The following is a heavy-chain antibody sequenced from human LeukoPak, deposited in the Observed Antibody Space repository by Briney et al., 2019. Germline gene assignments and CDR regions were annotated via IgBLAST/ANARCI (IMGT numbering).Heavy chain of an antibody. J-gene: IGHJ4*02. Sequence: PGGSLRLSCAASGFTFSDYYMSWIRQAPGKGLEXXXYISSSSSYTNYADSVKGRFTISRDNAKNSLYLQMNSLRAEDTAVYYCARRHCSGGSCYLDYWGQGTLVTVSS. CDR2: ISSSSSYT. V-gene: IGHV3-11*06. CDR3: ARRHCSGGSCYLDY. CDR1: GFTFSDYY. D-gene: IGHD2-15*01.